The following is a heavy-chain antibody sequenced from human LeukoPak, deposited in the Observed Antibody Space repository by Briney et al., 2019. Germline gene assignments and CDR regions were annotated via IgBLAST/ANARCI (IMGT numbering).Heavy chain of an antibody. V-gene: IGHV1-8*01. Sequence: ASVKVSCKASGCTFSSYVINWVRQAPGQGLEWMGWISGYNGNTHYAQKFQGRVTMTRNTSISTAYMELSSLRSEDTAVYYCARGLVLRYFDWLFPVALDEAQTRYSYYMDVWGKGTTVTISS. CDR3: ARGLVLRYFDWLFPVALDEAQTRYSYYMDV. CDR2: ISGYNGNT. D-gene: IGHD3-9*01. CDR1: GCTFSSYV. J-gene: IGHJ6*03.